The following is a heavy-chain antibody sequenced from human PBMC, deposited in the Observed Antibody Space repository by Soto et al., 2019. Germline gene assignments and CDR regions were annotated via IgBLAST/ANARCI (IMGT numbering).Heavy chain of an antibody. D-gene: IGHD3-22*01. CDR3: AKDVEYYDSSGYSTADY. V-gene: IGHV3-23*01. Sequence: EVQLLESGGGLVQPGGSLRLSCAASGFTFSSYAMSWVRQAPGKGLEWVSAISGSGGSTYYADSVKGRFTISRDNSKNTLYLQMNSLRAEDTAVYYCAKDVEYYDSSGYSTADYWGQGTLVTVSS. J-gene: IGHJ4*02. CDR1: GFTFSSYA. CDR2: ISGSGGST.